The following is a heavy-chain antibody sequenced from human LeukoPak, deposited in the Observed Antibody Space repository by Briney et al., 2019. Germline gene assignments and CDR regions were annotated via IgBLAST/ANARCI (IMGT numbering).Heavy chain of an antibody. CDR3: AKVSGSYLWYFDY. CDR1: GFTFSSYG. D-gene: IGHD1-26*01. CDR2: ISYDGSNK. Sequence: GGSLRLSCAASGFTFSSYGMHWVRQAPGKGLEWVAAISYDGSNKYYADSVKGRFTISRDNSKNTLYLQMNSLRAEDTAVYYCAKVSGSYLWYFDYWGQGTLVTVSS. V-gene: IGHV3-30*18. J-gene: IGHJ4*02.